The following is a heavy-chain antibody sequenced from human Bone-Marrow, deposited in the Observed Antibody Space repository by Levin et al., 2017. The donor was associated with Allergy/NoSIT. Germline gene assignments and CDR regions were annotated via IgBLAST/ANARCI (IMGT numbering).Heavy chain of an antibody. D-gene: IGHD2-2*01. J-gene: IGHJ6*02. CDR3: AKDGAGQMLGYCSSTSCYPHSLGHYYYYGMDV. CDR2: ISGSGGST. CDR1: GFTFSSYA. V-gene: IGHV3-23*01. Sequence: GESLKISCAASGFTFSSYAMSWVRQAPGKGLEWVSAISGSGGSTYYADSVKGRFTISRDNSKNTLYLQMNSLRAEDTAVYYCAKDGAGQMLGYCSSTSCYPHSLGHYYYYGMDVWGQGTTVTVSS.